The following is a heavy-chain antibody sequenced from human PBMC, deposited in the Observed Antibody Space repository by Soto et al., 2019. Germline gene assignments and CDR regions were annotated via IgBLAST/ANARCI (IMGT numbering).Heavy chain of an antibody. D-gene: IGHD1-26*01. V-gene: IGHV4-39*07. Sequence: SETLSLTCTVSGGSISSSSYYWGWIRQPPGKGLEWIGSIYYSGTTYSHPSLNSRVSISVDTSENQFSLRLTSVTAADTAVYYCVTVNLVGAAYYFDYWGPGTLVTVSS. J-gene: IGHJ4*02. CDR2: IYYSGTT. CDR3: VTVNLVGAAYYFDY. CDR1: GGSISSSSYY.